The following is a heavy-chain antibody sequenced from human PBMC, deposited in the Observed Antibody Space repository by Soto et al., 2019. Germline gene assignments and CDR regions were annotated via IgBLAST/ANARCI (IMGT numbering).Heavy chain of an antibody. CDR1: GFTFSSYG. CDR3: AMGSRAYSGYDLVDY. Sequence: GGSLRLSCAASGFTFSSYGMHWVRQAPGKGLEWVAVISYDGSNKYYADSVKGRFTISRDNSKNTLYLQMNSLRAEDTAVYYCAMGSRAYSGYDLVDYWGQGTLVTVSS. J-gene: IGHJ4*02. V-gene: IGHV3-30*03. CDR2: ISYDGSNK. D-gene: IGHD5-12*01.